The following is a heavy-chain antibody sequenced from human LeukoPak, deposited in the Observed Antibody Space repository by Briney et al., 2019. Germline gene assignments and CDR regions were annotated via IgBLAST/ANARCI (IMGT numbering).Heavy chain of an antibody. CDR1: GFTVSSNS. D-gene: IGHD5-12*01. V-gene: IGHV3-23*01. Sequence: PGGSLRLSCTVSGFTVSSNSMSWVRQAPGKGLEWVSAISGSGGSTYYADSVKGRFTISRDNSKNTLYLQMNSLRAEDTAVYYCAKDLATRYYYYYYMDVWGKGTTVTVSS. CDR2: ISGSGGST. J-gene: IGHJ6*03. CDR3: AKDLATRYYYYYYMDV.